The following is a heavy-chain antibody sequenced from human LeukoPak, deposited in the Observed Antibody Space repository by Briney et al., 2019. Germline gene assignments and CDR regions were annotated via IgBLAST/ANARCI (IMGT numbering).Heavy chain of an antibody. D-gene: IGHD6-13*01. J-gene: IGHJ6*02. CDR1: GYTFTSYG. Sequence: ASVTVSCKASGYTFTSYGISWVRQAPGQGLEWMGWISAYNGNTNYAQKLQGRVTMTTDTSTSTAYMELRSLRSDDTAVYYCARDSPFIAAAGINFYYYYGMDVWGQGTTVTVSS. V-gene: IGHV1-18*01. CDR3: ARDSPFIAAAGINFYYYYGMDV. CDR2: ISAYNGNT.